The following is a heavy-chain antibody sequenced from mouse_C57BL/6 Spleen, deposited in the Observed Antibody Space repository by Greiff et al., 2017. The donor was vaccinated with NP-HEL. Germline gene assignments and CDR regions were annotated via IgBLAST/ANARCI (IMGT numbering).Heavy chain of an antibody. D-gene: IGHD4-1*01. J-gene: IGHJ2*01. CDR3: ARSNWFDY. CDR1: GYTFTDYY. Sequence: EVQLQQSGPELVKPGASVKISCKASGYTFTDYYMNWVKQSHGKSLEWIGDINPNNGGTSYNQKFKGKATLTVDKSSRTAYMELRSLTSEDSAVYYCARSNWFDYWGQSTTLTVSS. CDR2: INPNNGGT. V-gene: IGHV1-26*01.